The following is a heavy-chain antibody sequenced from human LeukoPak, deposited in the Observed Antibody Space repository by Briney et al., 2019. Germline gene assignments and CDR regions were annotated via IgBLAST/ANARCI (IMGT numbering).Heavy chain of an antibody. J-gene: IGHJ4*02. D-gene: IGHD6-19*01. V-gene: IGHV3-30*18. CDR1: GFTFSSYG. CDR2: ISYDGSNK. CDR3: AKVAGTPFDY. Sequence: GGSLRLSCAASGFTFSSYGMHWVRQAPGKGLEWVAVISYDGSNKYCADSVKGRFTISRDNSKNTLYLQMNSLRAEDTAVYYCAKVAGTPFDYWGQGTLVTVSS.